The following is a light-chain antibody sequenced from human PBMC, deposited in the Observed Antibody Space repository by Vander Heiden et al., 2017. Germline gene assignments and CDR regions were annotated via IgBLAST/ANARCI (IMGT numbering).Light chain of an antibody. V-gene: IGKV4-1*01. CDR1: QCVLYSSNNKNY. CDR2: WAS. CDR3: QQYYSTPRT. J-gene: IGKJ1*01. Sequence: DIVMIQSPDSLAVSLGERATINCKSSQCVLYSSNNKNYLAWYQQKPGQPPKLLIYWASTRESGVPDRFSGSGSGTDFTLTISSLQAEDVAVYYCQQYYSTPRTFGQGTKVEIK.